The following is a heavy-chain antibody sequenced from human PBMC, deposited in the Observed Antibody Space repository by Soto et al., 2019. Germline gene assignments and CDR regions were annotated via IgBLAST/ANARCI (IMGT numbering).Heavy chain of an antibody. J-gene: IGHJ4*02. V-gene: IGHV1-18*01. Sequence: XSVKVSFNASGYTFTSYCISLVRQSPGQGLEWMGWSRAYNGNTNYAQKLQGRVTMTTDTSTSTAYMELRSLRSDDTAVYYCARDHSSGWYASDYWGQGTLVTVSS. CDR2: SRAYNGNT. CDR1: GYTFTSYC. CDR3: ARDHSSGWYASDY. D-gene: IGHD6-19*01.